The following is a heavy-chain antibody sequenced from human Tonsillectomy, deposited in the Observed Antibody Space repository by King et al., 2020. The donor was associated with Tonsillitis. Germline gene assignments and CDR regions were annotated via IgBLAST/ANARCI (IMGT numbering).Heavy chain of an antibody. CDR1: GFTFSSYS. D-gene: IGHD4-17*01. Sequence: EVQLVETGGGLVKPGGSLRLSCAASGFTFSSYSMNWVRQAPGKGLEWVSSISSSSNYIYYADSVKGRFTISRDNAKNSLYLQMNSLRAEDTAVYYCAREGGDYGDYFDSWGQGTLVTVSS. V-gene: IGHV3-21*01. J-gene: IGHJ4*02. CDR3: AREGGDYGDYFDS. CDR2: ISSSSNYI.